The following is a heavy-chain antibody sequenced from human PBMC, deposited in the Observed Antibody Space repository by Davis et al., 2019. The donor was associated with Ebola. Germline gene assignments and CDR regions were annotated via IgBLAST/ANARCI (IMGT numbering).Heavy chain of an antibody. CDR3: ARHWPLRPVRPEHLDS. Sequence: GGSLRLSCAASGFTFSGSAMHWVRQASGKGLEWVGRIRSKANSYATAYAASVKGRFTISRDDSKNTAYLQMNSLKASDSAMYYCARHWPLRPVRPEHLDSWGQGTLVTVSS. V-gene: IGHV3-73*01. CDR1: GFTFSGSA. D-gene: IGHD6-6*01. CDR2: IRSKANSYAT. J-gene: IGHJ4*02.